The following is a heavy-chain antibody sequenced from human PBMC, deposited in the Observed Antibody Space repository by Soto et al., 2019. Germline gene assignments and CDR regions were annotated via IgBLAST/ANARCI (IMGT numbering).Heavy chain of an antibody. J-gene: IGHJ5*02. Sequence: SVNVCGKPSGATFSSYEVTSVRQAPGQGLGWMGGIIPIFGTANYSQKFQGRVTITADESTSTAYMELSSLRSEDTAVYYCARSYYYDSSGSGLKGWFDPWGQGTLVTVSS. D-gene: IGHD3-22*01. CDR1: GATFSSYE. CDR2: IIPIFGTA. CDR3: ARSYYYDSSGSGLKGWFDP. V-gene: IGHV1-69*01.